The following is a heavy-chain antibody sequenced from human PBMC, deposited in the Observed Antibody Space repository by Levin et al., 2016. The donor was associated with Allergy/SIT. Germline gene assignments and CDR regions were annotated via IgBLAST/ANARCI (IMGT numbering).Heavy chain of an antibody. J-gene: IGHJ4*02. Sequence: KVSCKGSGYDFSSYWIVWVRQVPGKGLEWIGRIDTSDPFANYGPSFQGHVTFSTDKSINTAYLQWTSLKASDTAVYYCARQVYYSGSANYRYYFDSWGQGTLVTVSS. CDR2: IDTSDPFA. CDR3: ARQVYYSGSANYRYYFDS. V-gene: IGHV5-10-1*01. CDR1: GYDFSSYW. D-gene: IGHD3-10*01.